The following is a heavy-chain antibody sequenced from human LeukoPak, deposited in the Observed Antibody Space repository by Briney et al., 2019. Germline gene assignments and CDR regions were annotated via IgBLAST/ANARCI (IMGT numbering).Heavy chain of an antibody. CDR1: GFTFSSYS. CDR2: ISSSSSTI. J-gene: IGHJ4*02. CDR3: ARDETPYGGAPATFDY. D-gene: IGHD3-16*01. Sequence: GGSLRLSCAASGFTFSSYSMNWVRQAPGKGLEWVSYISSSSSTIYYADSVKGRFTTSRDNAKNSLYLQMNSLRAEDTAVYYCARDETPYGGAPATFDYWGQGTLVTVSS. V-gene: IGHV3-48*04.